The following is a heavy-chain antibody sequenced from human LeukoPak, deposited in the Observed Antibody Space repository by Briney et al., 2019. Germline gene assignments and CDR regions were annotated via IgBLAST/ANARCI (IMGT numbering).Heavy chain of an antibody. V-gene: IGHV3-48*04. J-gene: IGHJ4*01. D-gene: IGHD5-12*01. CDR3: ARESYGGYDY. CDR1: GFTFTTYT. CDR2: ISGDSSII. Sequence: GGSLRLSCSASGFTFTTYTMNWVRQAPGKGLEWVSQISGDSSIIYNGDSVKGRFTISRDNVKNSVYLQMKSLRAEDTAVYYCARESYGGYDYWGQGALVTVSS.